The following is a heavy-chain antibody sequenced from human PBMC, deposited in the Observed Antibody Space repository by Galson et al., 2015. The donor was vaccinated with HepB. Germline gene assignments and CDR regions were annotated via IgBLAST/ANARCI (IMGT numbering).Heavy chain of an antibody. V-gene: IGHV4-59*08. CDR2: IYYSGST. CDR3: ARHHPPHFLEWLWGSTDV. Sequence: ETLSLTCTVSGGSISSYYWSWIRQPPGKGLEWIGYIYYSGSTNYNPSLKSRVTISVDTPKNQFSLKLSSVTAADTAVYYCARHHPPHFLEWLWGSTDVWGQGTTVTVSS. CDR1: GGSISSYY. D-gene: IGHD3-3*01. J-gene: IGHJ6*02.